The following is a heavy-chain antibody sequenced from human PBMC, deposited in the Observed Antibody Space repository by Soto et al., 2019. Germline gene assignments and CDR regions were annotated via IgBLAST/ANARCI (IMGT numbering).Heavy chain of an antibody. Sequence: VKGSCKASGGTFSSYAISWVRQAPGQGLEWMGGIIPIFGTANYAQKFQGRVTITADKSTSTAYMELSSLRSEDTAMYYCARHWGPGSGYYERSPEYYYYGMDVWGQGTTVTVSS. CDR1: GGTFSSYA. CDR3: ARHWGPGSGYYERSPEYYYYGMDV. J-gene: IGHJ6*02. D-gene: IGHD3-22*01. V-gene: IGHV1-69*06. CDR2: IIPIFGTA.